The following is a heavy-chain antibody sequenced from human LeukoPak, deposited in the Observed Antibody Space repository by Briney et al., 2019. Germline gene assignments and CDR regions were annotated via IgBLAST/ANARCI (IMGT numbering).Heavy chain of an antibody. Sequence: SETLSLTCTVSGDSFSNHYWNWIRQPPGKGLEWIGFLYHSGSTKYNPSLKSRVTISVDTSKNQFFLKLSSVTAADTAVYYCARDKNDAFDIWGQGTMVTVSS. J-gene: IGHJ3*02. CDR2: LYHSGST. CDR3: ARDKNDAFDI. CDR1: GDSFSNHY. V-gene: IGHV4-59*11.